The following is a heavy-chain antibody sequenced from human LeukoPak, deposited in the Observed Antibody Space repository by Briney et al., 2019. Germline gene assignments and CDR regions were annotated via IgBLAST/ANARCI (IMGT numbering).Heavy chain of an antibody. Sequence: GGSLRLSCAASGFTFSSYIMNWVRQAPGKGLEWVSSISSSSSYVYHPDLVKGRFTISRDHAKNSLYLRMYSLRAEDTAVYYCARGRFGSGSMDAFDIWGQGTMVTVSS. J-gene: IGHJ3*02. V-gene: IGHV3-21*01. CDR2: ISSSSSYV. CDR3: ARGRFGSGSMDAFDI. D-gene: IGHD1-14*01. CDR1: GFTFSSYI.